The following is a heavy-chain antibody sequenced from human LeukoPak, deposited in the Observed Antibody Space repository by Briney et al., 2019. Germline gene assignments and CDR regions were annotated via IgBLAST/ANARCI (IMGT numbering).Heavy chain of an antibody. CDR2: IYHSGST. V-gene: IGHV4-38-2*01. D-gene: IGHD5-18*01. J-gene: IGHJ4*02. CDR1: GYSISSGYY. CDR3: ARLAYSYGFDY. Sequence: KASETLSLTCAVSGYSISSGYYWGWIRQPPGKGLEWIGSIYHSGSTYYNPSLKSRVTISVDTSKNQFSLKLSSVTAADTAVYYCARLAYSYGFDYWGQGTLVTVSS.